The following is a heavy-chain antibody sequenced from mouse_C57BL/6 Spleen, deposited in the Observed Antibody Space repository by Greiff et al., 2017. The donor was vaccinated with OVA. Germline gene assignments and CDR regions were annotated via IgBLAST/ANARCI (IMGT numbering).Heavy chain of an antibody. CDR2: INPGSGGT. D-gene: IGHD2-4*01. V-gene: IGHV1-54*01. CDR3: ARSYDYPYYYAMDD. J-gene: IGHJ4*01. CDR1: GYAFTNYL. Sequence: QVQLQQSGAELVRPGTSVKVSCKASGYAFTNYLIAWVKQRPGQGLEWIGVINPGSGGTNYNEKFKGKATLTADKSSSTAYMQLSSLTSEDSAVYVCARSYDYPYYYAMDDWGQGTSVTVSS.